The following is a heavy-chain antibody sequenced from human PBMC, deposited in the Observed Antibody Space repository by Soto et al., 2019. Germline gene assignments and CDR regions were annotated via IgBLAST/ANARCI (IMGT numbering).Heavy chain of an antibody. V-gene: IGHV1-69*01. J-gene: IGHJ6*02. Sequence: QVQLVQSGAEVKKPGSSVRVSCKASGGTFSTHAISWVRQAPGRGPEWIGGIIPMYGSRRYVLNFQGRVTMIADATTNTAYMEMSSLISEDTSVYYCAKDSYVDYCVRIGYSGLDVWGQGTTVTGSS. CDR3: AKDSYVDYCVRIGYSGLDV. CDR1: GGTFSTHA. CDR2: IIPMYGSR. D-gene: IGHD2-21*01.